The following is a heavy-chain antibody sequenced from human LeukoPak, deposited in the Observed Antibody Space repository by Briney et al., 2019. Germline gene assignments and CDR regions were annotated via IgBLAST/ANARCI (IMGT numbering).Heavy chain of an antibody. J-gene: IGHJ4*02. CDR1: GFTFDDYA. CDR2: ISNSGDST. CDR3: AKDTPTTSGYFDY. D-gene: IGHD1-1*01. Sequence: PGGSLRLSCAASGFTFDDYAMHWVRQAPGKGLEWVSDISNSGDSTYYADSVKGRFTISRDNSKNMLYLQMNGLRADDTAVYYCAKDTPTTSGYFDYWGQGTLVTVSS. V-gene: IGHV3-23*01.